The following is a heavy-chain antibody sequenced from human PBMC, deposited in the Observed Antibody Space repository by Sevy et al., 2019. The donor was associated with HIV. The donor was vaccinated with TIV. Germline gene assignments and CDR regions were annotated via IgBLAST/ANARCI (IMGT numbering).Heavy chain of an antibody. Sequence: ASVKVSCKASGYTFTGYYMHWVRQAPGQGLEWMGWINPNSGGTNYAQKFQGRVTMTRDTSISTAYMELSRLRSDDTAVYYCARARGTIAVARHAFDIWGQWTMVTVSS. J-gene: IGHJ3*02. CDR3: ARARGTIAVARHAFDI. CDR2: INPNSGGT. CDR1: GYTFTGYY. V-gene: IGHV1-2*02. D-gene: IGHD6-19*01.